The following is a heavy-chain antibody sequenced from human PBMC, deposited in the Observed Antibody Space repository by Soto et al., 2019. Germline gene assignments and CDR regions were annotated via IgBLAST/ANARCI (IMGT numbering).Heavy chain of an antibody. Sequence: GGSLRLSCATSGLTFSSYAMSWVRQAPGKGLEWVSAISGSGGSTYYADSVKGRFTISRDNSKNTLYLQMNSLRAEDTAVYYCAKGGNWNTIGNWFDPWGQGTLVTVSS. D-gene: IGHD1-20*01. V-gene: IGHV3-23*01. J-gene: IGHJ5*02. CDR1: GLTFSSYA. CDR2: ISGSGGST. CDR3: AKGGNWNTIGNWFDP.